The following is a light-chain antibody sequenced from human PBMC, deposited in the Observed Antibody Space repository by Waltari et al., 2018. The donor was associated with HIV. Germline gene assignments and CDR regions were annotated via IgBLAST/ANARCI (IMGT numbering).Light chain of an antibody. J-gene: IGKJ1*01. CDR2: GAS. Sequence: EIVLTQSPGTLSLSEGERDTISCRASQSVRSRSLAWYQQKPGQAPRLLIYGASTRATGIPDRFIGSGSGTDFTLTISRLEPEDFAVYYCQQYGSSQTFGQGTKVEIK. V-gene: IGKV3-20*01. CDR3: QQYGSSQT. CDR1: QSVRSRS.